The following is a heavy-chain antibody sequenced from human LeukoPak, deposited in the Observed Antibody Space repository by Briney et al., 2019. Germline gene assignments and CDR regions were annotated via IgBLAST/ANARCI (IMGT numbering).Heavy chain of an antibody. CDR1: GFTFSNYD. Sequence: PGRSLRLSCAASGFTFSNYDMHWVRQAPGKGLEWVAVIWYDGTNKYYADSVKGRFTISRDNSKNTLYLQMNSLRAEDTAVYYCARGVGGSYLFDYWGRGNLDPVSS. CDR2: IWYDGTNK. J-gene: IGHJ4*02. CDR3: ARGVGGSYLFDY. V-gene: IGHV3-33*01. D-gene: IGHD1-26*01.